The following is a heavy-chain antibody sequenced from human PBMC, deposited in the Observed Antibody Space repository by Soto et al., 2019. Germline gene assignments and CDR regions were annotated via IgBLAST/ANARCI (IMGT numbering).Heavy chain of an antibody. CDR2: IKYSGTT. V-gene: IGHV4-39*01. CDR3: ARHGITGSYYDAFDI. Sequence: SQTLSLTSTVSGCPISRSLFHWGRIRQPPGKGLEWIASIKYSGTTFYNPSLKSRVTLSVDTSKNQFALKLSSVTAAETAVYYCARHGITGSYYDAFDIWGQGTMVS. CDR1: GCPISRSLFH. J-gene: IGHJ3*02. D-gene: IGHD1-26*01.